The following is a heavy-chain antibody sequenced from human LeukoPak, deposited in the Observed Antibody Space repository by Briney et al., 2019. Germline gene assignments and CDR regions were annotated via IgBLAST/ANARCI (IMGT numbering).Heavy chain of an antibody. CDR3: ARLIILPDDAFDI. Sequence: GESLKTSCKGSGYSFTSYWIGWVRQMPGKGLEWMGIIFPADSDTRYSPSFQGQVTISADRSTNTAYLQWSSLKASDTAIYYCARLIILPDDAFDIWGQGTMVTVSS. V-gene: IGHV5-51*01. CDR1: GYSFTSYW. J-gene: IGHJ3*02. CDR2: IFPADSDT. D-gene: IGHD3-3*01.